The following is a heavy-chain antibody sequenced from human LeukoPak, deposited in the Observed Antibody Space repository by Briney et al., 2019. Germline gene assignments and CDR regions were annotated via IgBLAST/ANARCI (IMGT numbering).Heavy chain of an antibody. CDR1: GGSISSSSYY. Sequence: SETLSLTCTVSGGSISSSSYYWGWIRQPPGKGLEWIGSIYYSGSTYYNPSLKSRVTISVDTSKNQFSLKLSSVTAADTAVYYCARRGRQYYYYYMDVWGKGTTVTVSS. V-gene: IGHV4-39*07. CDR2: IYYSGST. CDR3: ARRGRQYYYYYMDV. J-gene: IGHJ6*03. D-gene: IGHD3-10*01.